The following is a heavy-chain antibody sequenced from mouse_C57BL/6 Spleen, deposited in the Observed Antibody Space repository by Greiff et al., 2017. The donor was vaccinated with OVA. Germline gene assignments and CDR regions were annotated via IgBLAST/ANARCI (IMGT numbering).Heavy chain of an antibody. J-gene: IGHJ4*01. Sequence: LQESGAELARPGASVKLSCKASGYTFTSYGISWVKQRTGQGLEWIGEIYPRSGNTYYNEKFKGKATLTADKSSSTAYMELRSLTSEDSAVYFCARGAITTVPNYYAMDYWGQGTSVTVSS. CDR3: ARGAITTVPNYYAMDY. V-gene: IGHV1-81*01. CDR2: IYPRSGNT. D-gene: IGHD1-1*01. CDR1: GYTFTSYG.